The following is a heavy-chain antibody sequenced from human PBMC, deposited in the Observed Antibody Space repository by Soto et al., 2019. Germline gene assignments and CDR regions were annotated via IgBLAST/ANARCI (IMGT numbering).Heavy chain of an antibody. CDR3: ATLLGFSSGGSWYSHVADY. V-gene: IGHV3-23*01. Sequence: EVHLWESGGDLVQPGGSLIVSCVGSGYTFSSRAMSWVRQAPGKGLEWVSGIDGGGTTDYADSVKGRFTISRDNSQDTLYLQMNSLRAEDTAVYYCATLLGFSSGGSWYSHVADYWGQGTLVTVSS. J-gene: IGHJ4*02. CDR1: GYTFSSRA. CDR2: IDGGGTT. D-gene: IGHD2-8*02.